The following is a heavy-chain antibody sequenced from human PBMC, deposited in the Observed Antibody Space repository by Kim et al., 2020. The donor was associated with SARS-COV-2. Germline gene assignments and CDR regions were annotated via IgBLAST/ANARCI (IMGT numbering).Heavy chain of an antibody. D-gene: IGHD3-10*01. CDR2: IYYSGST. CDR3: ARDPLWFGEYGY. J-gene: IGHJ4*02. CDR1: GGSISSGGYY. V-gene: IGHV4-31*03. Sequence: SETLSLTCTVSGGSISSGGYYWSWIRQHPGKGLEWIGYIYYSGSTYYNPSLKSRVTISVDTSKNQFSLKLSSVTAADTAVYYCARDPLWFGEYGYWGQGTLVTVSS.